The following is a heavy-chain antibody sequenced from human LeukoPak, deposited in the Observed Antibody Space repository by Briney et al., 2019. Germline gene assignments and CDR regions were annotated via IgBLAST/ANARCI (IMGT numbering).Heavy chain of an antibody. J-gene: IGHJ4*02. V-gene: IGHV1-18*01. CDR3: ARDLRQQLVLDYFDY. CDR1: GYTFTSYG. CDR2: ISAYNGNT. Sequence: ASVKVSCKASGYTFTSYGISWVRRAPGQGLEWMGWISAYNGNTNYAQKLQGRVTMTTDTSTSTAYMELRSLRSDDTAVYYCARDLRQQLVLDYFDYWGQGTLVTVSS. D-gene: IGHD6-13*01.